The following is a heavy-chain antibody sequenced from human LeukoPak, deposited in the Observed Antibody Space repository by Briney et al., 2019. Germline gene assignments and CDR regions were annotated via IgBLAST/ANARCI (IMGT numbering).Heavy chain of an antibody. CDR1: GFIFSDYN. CDR2: ISSRGTTT. Sequence: GGSLRLSCAASGFIFSDYNMNWVRQAPGKGLEWVSHISSRGTTTYYAESVKGRFSISRDNAKKSLYLQMNSLRDEDTAVYYCAREAKEYYDSLTGSYVGEGDYGMDVWGQGTTVIVSS. J-gene: IGHJ6*02. V-gene: IGHV3-48*02. CDR3: AREAKEYYDSLTGSYVGEGDYGMDV. D-gene: IGHD3-9*01.